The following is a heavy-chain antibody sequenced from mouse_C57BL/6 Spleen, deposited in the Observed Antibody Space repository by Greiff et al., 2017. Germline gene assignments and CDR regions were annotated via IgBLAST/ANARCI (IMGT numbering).Heavy chain of an antibody. Sequence: EVKLVESGGGLVKPGGSLKLSCAASGFTFSSYTMSWVRQTPEKRLEWVATISGGGGNTYYPDSVKGRFTISRDNAKNTLYLQMSSLRSEDTALYYCARHGDGWYFDVWGTGTTVTVSS. V-gene: IGHV5-9*01. CDR1: GFTFSSYT. J-gene: IGHJ1*03. CDR2: ISGGGGNT. CDR3: ARHGDGWYFDV. D-gene: IGHD3-3*01.